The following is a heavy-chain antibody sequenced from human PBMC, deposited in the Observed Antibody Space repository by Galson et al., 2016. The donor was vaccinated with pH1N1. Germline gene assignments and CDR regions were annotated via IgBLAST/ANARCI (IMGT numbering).Heavy chain of an antibody. CDR1: GFSINSSGMG. CDR2: IYWDDDK. V-gene: IGHV2-5*08. Sequence: PALVKPTQTLTLTCTFSGFSINSSGMGVGWIRQPPGQALEWLAVIYWDDDKRYSLSLKSRLTISKDTSKNQVVLTMTNMDPVDTGTYYCPHREVMITNAFDFWGRGTMVTVSS. J-gene: IGHJ3*01. CDR3: PHREVMITNAFDF. D-gene: IGHD3-10*01.